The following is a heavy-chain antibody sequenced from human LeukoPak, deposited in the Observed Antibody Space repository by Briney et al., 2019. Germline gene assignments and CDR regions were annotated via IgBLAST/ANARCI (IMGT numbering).Heavy chain of an antibody. J-gene: IGHJ6*02. Sequence: GGSLRLSCAASGFTFSSYSMNWVRQAPGKGLEWVSSISSSSSYIYYADSVKGRFTISRDNAKNSLYLQMTSLRAEDTAVYYCARDLYEVRGVISYGMDVWGQGTTVTVSS. CDR2: ISSSSSYI. V-gene: IGHV3-21*01. CDR3: ARDLYEVRGVISYGMDV. CDR1: GFTFSSYS. D-gene: IGHD3-10*01.